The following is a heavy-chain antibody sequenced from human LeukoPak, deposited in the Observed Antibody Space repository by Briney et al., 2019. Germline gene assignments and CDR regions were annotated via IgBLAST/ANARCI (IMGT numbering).Heavy chain of an antibody. J-gene: IGHJ4*02. D-gene: IGHD3-16*01. CDR1: GGSISNFY. CDR2: IHYTGLT. Sequence: SETLSLTCTVSGGSISNFYWSWIRQPPGRGLEWIGYIHYTGLTDYNPSLESRVTISVDTSKNQFSLKLSSVTAADTAVYYCARYDTVLQGGGYDYWGQGTLVTVSS. CDR3: ARYDTVLQGGGYDY. V-gene: IGHV4-59*08.